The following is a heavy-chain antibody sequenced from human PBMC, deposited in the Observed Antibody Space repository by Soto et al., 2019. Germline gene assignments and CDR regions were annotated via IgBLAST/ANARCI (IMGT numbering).Heavy chain of an antibody. Sequence: QVQLVQSGAEVKKPGSSVKVSCKASGGNFRSYAISWVRQAPGQGLEWMGGIIPIFGTAKYAQKFQGRVTITADESTSTDYMELSRLRYEDTAVSYCSRSQSGALAGGEYYFDDWGQGTLVTVSS. CDR3: SRSQSGALAGGEYYFDD. D-gene: IGHD6-19*01. CDR2: IIPIFGTA. J-gene: IGHJ4*02. CDR1: GGNFRSYA. V-gene: IGHV1-69*12.